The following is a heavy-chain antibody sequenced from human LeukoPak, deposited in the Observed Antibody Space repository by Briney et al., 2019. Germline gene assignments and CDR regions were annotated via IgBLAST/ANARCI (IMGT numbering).Heavy chain of an antibody. CDR3: ARISATGPVSSWYFDL. J-gene: IGHJ2*01. V-gene: IGHV4-30-4*08. D-gene: IGHD3-9*01. Sequence: PSETLSLTCTVSGGSISSGDYYWSWIRQPPGKSLEWIGYIYYSGSTYYNPSLKSRVTIPVVTSKNQFSLKLSSVTAADTAVYYCARISATGPVSSWYFDLWGRGTLVTVSS. CDR2: IYYSGST. CDR1: GGSISSGDYY.